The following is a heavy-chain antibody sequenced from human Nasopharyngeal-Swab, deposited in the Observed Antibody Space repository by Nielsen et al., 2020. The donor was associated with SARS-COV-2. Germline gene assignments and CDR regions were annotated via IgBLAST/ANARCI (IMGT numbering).Heavy chain of an antibody. CDR1: GFTFSSYA. CDR2: ISGSGGST. Sequence: GESLKISCAASGFTFSSYAMSWVRQASGKGLEWVSAISGSGGSTYYADSVKGRFTISRDNSKNTLYLQMNSLRAEDTAVYYCAKDLLKYCSGGSCYAGFYYYYGMDVWGQGTTVTVSS. D-gene: IGHD2-15*01. V-gene: IGHV3-23*01. J-gene: IGHJ6*02. CDR3: AKDLLKYCSGGSCYAGFYYYYGMDV.